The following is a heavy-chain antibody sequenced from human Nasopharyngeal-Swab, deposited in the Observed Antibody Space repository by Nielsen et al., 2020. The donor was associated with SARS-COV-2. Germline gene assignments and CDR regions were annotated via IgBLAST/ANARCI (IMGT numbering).Heavy chain of an antibody. V-gene: IGHV3-23*01. J-gene: IGHJ6*03. CDR1: GFTFSRFG. CDR2: ISASGVTT. Sequence: GESLKISCAASGFTFSRFGMGWVRQAPGKGLEWVSAISASGVTTYYADSVKGRFTISRDNSKSTLYLQMNRLRAEDTAAYYCAKDLNSNFLNYMDVWGKGTTVSVSS. CDR3: AKDLNSNFLNYMDV. D-gene: IGHD4-11*01.